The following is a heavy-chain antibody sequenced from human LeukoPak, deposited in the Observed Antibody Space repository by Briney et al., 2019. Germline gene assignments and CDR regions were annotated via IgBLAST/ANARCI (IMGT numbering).Heavy chain of an antibody. V-gene: IGHV3-11*01. CDR3: ARQQLVNDYYYGMDV. J-gene: IGHJ6*02. CDR2: ISSSGSTI. Sequence: GGSLRLSCAASGFTFSDYYMSWIRQAPGKGLEWVSYISSSGSTIYYADSVKGRFTISRDNAKNSLYLQMNSLRAEDTAVYYCARQQLVNDYYYGMDVWGQGTTVTASS. D-gene: IGHD6-13*01. CDR1: GFTFSDYY.